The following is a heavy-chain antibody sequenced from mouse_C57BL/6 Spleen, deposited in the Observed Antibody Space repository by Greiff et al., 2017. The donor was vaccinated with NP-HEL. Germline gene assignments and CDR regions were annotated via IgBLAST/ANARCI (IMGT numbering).Heavy chain of an antibody. CDR2: INPNNGGT. V-gene: IGHV1-18*01. CDR1: GYTFTDYN. J-gene: IGHJ4*01. CDR3: AIRHYGSPYYAMDY. Sequence: VQLQQSGPELVKPGASVKIPCKASGYTFTDYNMDWVKQSPGKSLEWIGDINPNNGGTIYNQKFKGKATLTVDKSSSTAYMELRSLTSEDTAVYYCAIRHYGSPYYAMDYWGQGTSVTVSS. D-gene: IGHD1-1*01.